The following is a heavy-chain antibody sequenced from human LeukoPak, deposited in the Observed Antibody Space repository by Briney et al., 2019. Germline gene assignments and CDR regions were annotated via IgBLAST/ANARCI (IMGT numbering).Heavy chain of an antibody. V-gene: IGHV1-18*01. CDR3: ARGSNGFDY. CDR2: IDTYNGYS. D-gene: IGHD2-2*01. J-gene: IGHJ4*02. CDR1: GYTFTNYG. Sequence: ASVKVSCKASGYTFTNYGITWVRQAPGQGLEWMGWIDTYNGYSNFAQKLQGRVTMATDTSTSTAYMELRNLRSDDTALYYCARGSNGFDYWGQGTLVTVSS.